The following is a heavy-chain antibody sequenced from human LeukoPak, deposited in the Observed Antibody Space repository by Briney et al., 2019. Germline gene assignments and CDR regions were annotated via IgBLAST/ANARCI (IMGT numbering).Heavy chain of an antibody. CDR3: ARHNTSSPPDY. CDR2: IYYSGTT. CDR1: GGSISSSNYY. Sequence: PSETLSLTCTVSGGSISSSNYYWDWIRQPPGKGLGWIGCIYYSGTTYYNPSLKSRLTISVDTSKNQFSLRLSSVTAADTAVYYCARHNTSSPPDYWGQGTLVTVSS. J-gene: IGHJ4*02. V-gene: IGHV4-39*01. D-gene: IGHD6-6*01.